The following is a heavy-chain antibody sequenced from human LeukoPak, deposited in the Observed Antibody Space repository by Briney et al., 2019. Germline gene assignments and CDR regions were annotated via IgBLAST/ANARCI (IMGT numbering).Heavy chain of an antibody. CDR3: AKASSSSWYHAFDI. D-gene: IGHD6-13*01. Sequence: GGSLRLSCAASGFTLNNYAMSWVRQAPGKGLEWVSATSSSDAGTYHADSVRGRFTISRDNSKNTLYLQMNSLRAEDTAVYYCAKASSSSWYHAFDIWGQGTMVTVSS. CDR1: GFTLNNYA. V-gene: IGHV3-23*01. J-gene: IGHJ3*02. CDR2: TSSSDAGT.